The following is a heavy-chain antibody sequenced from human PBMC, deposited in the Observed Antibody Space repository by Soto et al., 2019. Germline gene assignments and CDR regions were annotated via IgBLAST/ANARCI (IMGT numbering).Heavy chain of an antibody. CDR2: IIPIIGTP. J-gene: IGHJ2*01. D-gene: IGHD3-3*01. CDR1: GGTFRKQV. Sequence: SVKVSCKASGGTFRKQVFNWVRQAPGQGLEWMGGIIPIIGTPNNAQKFQGRVRITADASTNTVYLEVSSLRSQDKAVDYCARDLEFRDGNIANFDYWGRGTGVTVSS. CDR3: ARDLEFRDGNIANFDY. V-gene: IGHV1-69*13.